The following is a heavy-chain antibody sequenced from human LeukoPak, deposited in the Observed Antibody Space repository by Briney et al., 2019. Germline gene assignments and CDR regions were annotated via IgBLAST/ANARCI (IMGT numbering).Heavy chain of an antibody. D-gene: IGHD1-26*01. CDR3: ASSNTGSYNDAFDI. Sequence: SETLSLTCTVSGGSINHYYWNWIRQHPGKGLEWIGFSYYSGSTKYNPSLKSRVTVSVDTSKNQFSLKLNSVTAADTAVYYCASSNTGSYNDAFDIWGQGTTVTVSS. CDR1: GGSINHYY. J-gene: IGHJ3*02. V-gene: IGHV4-59*01. CDR2: SYYSGST.